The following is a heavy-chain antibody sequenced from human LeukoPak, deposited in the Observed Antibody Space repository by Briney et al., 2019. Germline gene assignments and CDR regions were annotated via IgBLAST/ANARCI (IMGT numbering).Heavy chain of an antibody. D-gene: IGHD3-9*01. Sequence: SETLSLTCAVYGGSFSGYYWSWIRQPPGKGLEWIGEINHSGSTNYNPSLKSRVTVSVDTSKNQFSLKLSSVTAADTAVYYCARGSKYYDILGWGQGTLVTVSS. CDR1: GGSFSGYY. CDR2: INHSGST. CDR3: ARGSKYYDILG. J-gene: IGHJ4*02. V-gene: IGHV4-34*01.